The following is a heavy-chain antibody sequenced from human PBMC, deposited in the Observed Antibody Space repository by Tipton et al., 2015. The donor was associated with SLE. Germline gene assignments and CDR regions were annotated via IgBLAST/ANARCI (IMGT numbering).Heavy chain of an antibody. CDR1: GGSISSYY. J-gene: IGHJ4*02. CDR2: INHSGST. V-gene: IGHV4-34*01. CDR3: ARGEVETYYYGSRTYSPFDY. D-gene: IGHD3-10*01. Sequence: TLSLTCTVSGGSISSYYWTWIRQPPGKGLEWIGEINHSGSTNYNPSLKSRVTISVDTSKNQFSLNLSPVTAADTAVYYCARGEVETYYYGSRTYSPFDYWGQGNLVTVSA.